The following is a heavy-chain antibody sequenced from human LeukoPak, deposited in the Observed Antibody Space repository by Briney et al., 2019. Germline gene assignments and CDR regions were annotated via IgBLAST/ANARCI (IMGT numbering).Heavy chain of an antibody. CDR3: ARVGAPYSSSWYFSL. D-gene: IGHD6-13*01. CDR2: IYYSGST. Sequence: SETLSLTCTVSGGSISSYYWSWIRQPPGKGLEWIGHIYYSGSTNYNPSLKSRVTISVDTSKNQFSLKLSSVTAADTAVYYCARVGAPYSSSWYFSLWGQGTLVTVSS. V-gene: IGHV4-59*01. CDR1: GGSISSYY. J-gene: IGHJ4*02.